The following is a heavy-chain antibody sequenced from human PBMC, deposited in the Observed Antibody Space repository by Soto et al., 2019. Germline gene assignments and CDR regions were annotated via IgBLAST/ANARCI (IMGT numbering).Heavy chain of an antibody. J-gene: IGHJ6*04. Sequence: QLQLQESGPGLVKPSQTLSLTCTVSGGSIRSGGYYWNWIRQHPGKGLEWIAYIYYSGSTYYNPSLTRRVTISLYSVKMQLLLNSRSVAAACTAIYYYANVVPAAVSPLNCCFVDVWGKSTTVTVSS. V-gene: IGHV4-31*03. CDR3: ANVVPAAVSPLNCCFVDV. CDR2: IYYSGST. CDR1: GGSIRSGGYY. D-gene: IGHD2-2*01.